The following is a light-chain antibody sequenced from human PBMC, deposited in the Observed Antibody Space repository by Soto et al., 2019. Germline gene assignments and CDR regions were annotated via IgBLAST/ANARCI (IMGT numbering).Light chain of an antibody. V-gene: IGKV3-20*01. CDR1: QSVSSSN. CDR2: GAS. J-gene: IGKJ1*01. CDR3: QQYNNWPRT. Sequence: EIVLTQSPGTLSLSPGERATLSCRASQSVSSSNLAWYQQKPGQAPRLLIYGASSRATGIPDRFSGSGSGTDFTLTISRLEPEDFAVYYCQQYNNWPRTFGQGTKVEIK.